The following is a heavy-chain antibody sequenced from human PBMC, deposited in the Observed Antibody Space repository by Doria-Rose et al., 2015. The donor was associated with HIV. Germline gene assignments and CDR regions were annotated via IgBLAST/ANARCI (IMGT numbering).Heavy chain of an antibody. Sequence: QVTLKEFGPVLVKPTETLTLTCTVSGVSLSSPGMGVSWIRQPPGKALEWLANIFSDDERSYKTSLKSRLTISRGTSKSRVVLTMTDMDPVDTATYYCARIKSSRCYHKYYFDFWGQGTLVIVSA. J-gene: IGHJ4*02. CDR3: ARIKSSRCYHKYYFDF. D-gene: IGHD6-13*01. CDR2: IFSDDER. V-gene: IGHV2-26*01. CDR1: GVSLSSPGMG.